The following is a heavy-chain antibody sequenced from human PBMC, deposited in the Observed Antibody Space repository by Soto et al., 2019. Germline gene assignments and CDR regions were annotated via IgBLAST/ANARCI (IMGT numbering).Heavy chain of an antibody. J-gene: IGHJ5*02. CDR2: INAGNGNT. D-gene: IGHD3-10*01. CDR1: GYTFTSYA. Sequence: ASVKVSCKASGYTFTSYAMHWVRQAPGQRLEWMGWINAGNGNTKYSQKFQGRVTITRDTSASTAYMELSSLRSGDTAVYYCARGSPVLWFGELSETHWFDPWGQGTLVTVSS. CDR3: ARGSPVLWFGELSETHWFDP. V-gene: IGHV1-3*01.